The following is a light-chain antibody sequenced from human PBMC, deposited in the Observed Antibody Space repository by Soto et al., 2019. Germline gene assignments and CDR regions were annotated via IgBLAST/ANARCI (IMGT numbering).Light chain of an antibody. V-gene: IGLV1-40*01. CDR3: QSYYSSLRPVV. Sequence: QSVLTQPPSVSGAPGQRVTISCTGSSSNIGAGYDVHWYQQLPGTAPKLLIYGNTNRPSGVPDRFSGSKSGTSASLAITGLQAEDEADYYCQSYYSSLRPVVFGGGTKLTVL. CDR2: GNT. CDR1: SSNIGAGYD. J-gene: IGLJ2*01.